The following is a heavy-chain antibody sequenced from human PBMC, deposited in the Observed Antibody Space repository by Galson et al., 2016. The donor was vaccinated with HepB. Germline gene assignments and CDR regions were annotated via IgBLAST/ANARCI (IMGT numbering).Heavy chain of an antibody. J-gene: IGHJ5*02. D-gene: IGHD1-20*01. Sequence: SLRLSCAASGFSFSDSSMNWVRQAPGKGLEWVSSISASSTYSYYADSVKGRFTVSRDNAKNSVYLQMNSLRVEDTAVYYCAKGSGMTAGRSYWFDPWGQGTLVTVSS. V-gene: IGHV3-21*01. CDR1: GFSFSDSS. CDR3: AKGSGMTAGRSYWFDP. CDR2: ISASSTYS.